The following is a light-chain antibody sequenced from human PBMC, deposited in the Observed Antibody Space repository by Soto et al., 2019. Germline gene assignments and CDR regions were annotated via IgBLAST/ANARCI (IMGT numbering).Light chain of an antibody. V-gene: IGLV2-14*01. Sequence: QSALTQPASVSGSPGQSITISFTGTSSDVGGYNYVSWYQQRPGKAPKLMIYDVSNRPSGVSNPFSGPKSGKTASLTISGLQAENEADYYCSSYTSSSTHFATGTKLTVL. CDR2: DVS. CDR3: SSYTSSSTH. CDR1: SSDVGGYNY. J-gene: IGLJ1*01.